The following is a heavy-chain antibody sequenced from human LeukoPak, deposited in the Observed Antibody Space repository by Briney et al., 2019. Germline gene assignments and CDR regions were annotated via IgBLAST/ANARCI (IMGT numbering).Heavy chain of an antibody. V-gene: IGHV3-74*01. CDR3: ARDGFVGAADY. Sequence: GGSLRLSCAASGFTFSNYWMHWVRQAPGRGLMWVSRINIDETSTTYADSVKGRFTISRDNAKNTLYLQMNSLRVEDTAVFYCARDGFVGAADYWGQGTLVTVSS. CDR2: INIDETST. CDR1: GFTFSNYW. J-gene: IGHJ4*02. D-gene: IGHD6-13*01.